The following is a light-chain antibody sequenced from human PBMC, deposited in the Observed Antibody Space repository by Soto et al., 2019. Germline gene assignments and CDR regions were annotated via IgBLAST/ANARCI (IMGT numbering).Light chain of an antibody. CDR2: DVT. Sequence: QSVLTQPASVSGSPGQSITISCTGTSSDVGDNNYVSWYQQHPGKAPKLMIYDVTHRPSGISNRFSGSKSGNTASLTISGLQAEVEADYYCSSYTSSSTLYVFGTGTKVTVL. V-gene: IGLV2-14*01. CDR3: SSYTSSSTLYV. J-gene: IGLJ1*01. CDR1: SSDVGDNNY.